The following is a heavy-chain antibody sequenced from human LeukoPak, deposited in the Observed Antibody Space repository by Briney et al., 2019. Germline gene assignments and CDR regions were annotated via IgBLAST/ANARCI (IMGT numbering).Heavy chain of an antibody. Sequence: GRSLRLSCAASGFTFSSYGMHWVRQAPGKGLEWVAVIWYDGSNKYYVDSVKGRFTISRDNAKNSLYLQMNSLRAEDTAVYYCARDGFGNPLGYWGQGALVTVSS. V-gene: IGHV3-33*01. J-gene: IGHJ4*02. CDR3: ARDGFGNPLGY. D-gene: IGHD4-23*01. CDR1: GFTFSSYG. CDR2: IWYDGSNK.